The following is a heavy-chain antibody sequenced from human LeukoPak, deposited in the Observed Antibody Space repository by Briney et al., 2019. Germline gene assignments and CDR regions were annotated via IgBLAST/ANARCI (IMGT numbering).Heavy chain of an antibody. V-gene: IGHV3-15*01. CDR1: GFTFSNAW. D-gene: IGHD3-9*01. CDR2: IKSKTDCGTT. J-gene: IGHJ4*02. Sequence: GGTLRLSCAASGFTFSNAWMIWVRQAPAKGREGGGRIKSKTDCGTTDYAAPVKGRFTISRDDSKNTLYLQMNSLKAEDTAVYYYTTDWVYDILTGYTDYWGQGTLVTVSS. CDR3: TTDWVYDILTGYTDY.